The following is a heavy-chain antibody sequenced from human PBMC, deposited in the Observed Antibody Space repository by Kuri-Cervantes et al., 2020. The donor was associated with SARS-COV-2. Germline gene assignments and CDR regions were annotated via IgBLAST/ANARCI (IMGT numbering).Heavy chain of an antibody. CDR3: ATEVGDY. J-gene: IGHJ4*02. Sequence: ASVKVSCKTSGYTFTSYDITWVRQATGQGLEWMGRMNPNSGYTGYAQKFQGRVTLTRNTSISTAYMELNSLTSEDTAVYYCATEVGDYWGQGTLVTVSS. CDR2: MNPNSGYT. D-gene: IGHD1-26*01. V-gene: IGHV1-8*03. CDR1: GYTFTSYD.